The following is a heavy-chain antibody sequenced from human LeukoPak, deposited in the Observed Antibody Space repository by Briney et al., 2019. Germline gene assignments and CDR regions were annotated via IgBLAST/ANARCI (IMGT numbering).Heavy chain of an antibody. Sequence: PSETLSLTCTVSGGSISSSSYYWSWIRQHPGKGLEWIGYIYYSGSTYYNPSLKSRVTISVDTSKNQFSLKLSSVTAADTAVYYCARDNGDYLGGQYYYYGMDVWGQGTTVTVSS. CDR2: IYYSGST. CDR1: GGSISSSSYY. J-gene: IGHJ6*02. CDR3: ARDNGDYLGGQYYYYGMDV. V-gene: IGHV4-31*03. D-gene: IGHD4-17*01.